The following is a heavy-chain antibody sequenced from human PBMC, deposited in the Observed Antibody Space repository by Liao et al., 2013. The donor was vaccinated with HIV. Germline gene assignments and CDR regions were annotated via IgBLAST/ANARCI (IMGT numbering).Heavy chain of an antibody. J-gene: IGHJ4*02. CDR1: GLSLDGYY. D-gene: IGHD3-3*01. CDR2: AIHGVRT. CDR3: ARAKEWRNFDY. Sequence: QVQLQQWGAGLLKPSETLSLTCAVSGLSLDGYYCSWIRQAPEGSEWIGEAIHGVRTNYNPSLKSRVTISIDMSKKQFSLKLNSVTAADTAVYYCARAKEWRNFDYWSQGTLVLVSS. V-gene: IGHV4-34*02.